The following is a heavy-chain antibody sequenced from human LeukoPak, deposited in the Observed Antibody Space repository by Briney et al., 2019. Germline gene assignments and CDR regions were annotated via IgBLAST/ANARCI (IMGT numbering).Heavy chain of an antibody. CDR2: ISYDGSNK. D-gene: IGHD1-26*01. J-gene: IGHJ4*02. CDR1: GFTFSSYA. CDR3: ARGTSYSGSLDY. V-gene: IGHV3-30-3*01. Sequence: PGGSLRLSCAASGFTFSSYAMHWVRQAPGKGLEWVAVISYDGSNKYYADSVKGRFTISRDNSKNTLYLQMNSLRTEDTAVYYCARGTSYSGSLDYWGQGTLVTVSS.